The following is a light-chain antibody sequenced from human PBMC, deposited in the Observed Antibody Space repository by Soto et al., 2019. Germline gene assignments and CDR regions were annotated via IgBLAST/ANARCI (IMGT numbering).Light chain of an antibody. CDR1: QSVSSN. CDR3: QQYNNWPMYT. J-gene: IGKJ2*01. Sequence: EIVMTQSPATLSVSPGERATLSCRASQSVSSNLAWYQQKPGQAPRLLSYGASTRATGIPARFSGSGSGTEFTLTISSLRSEDFAVYYCQQYNNWPMYTFGQGTKLEIK. V-gene: IGKV3-15*01. CDR2: GAS.